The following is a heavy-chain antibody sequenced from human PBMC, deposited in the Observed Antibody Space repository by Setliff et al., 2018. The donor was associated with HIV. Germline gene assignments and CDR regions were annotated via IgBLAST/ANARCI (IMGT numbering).Heavy chain of an antibody. Sequence: SETLSLTCSVSGGSINSYYWNWVRQPPGKGLEWIAYKHTSGSTNYNPSLKSRVIISGDSSKNQFSLRLSSVTAADTAVYYCAKEGSWNDDSGAFNIWGQGTMVTVSS. J-gene: IGHJ3*02. CDR3: AKEGSWNDDSGAFNI. V-gene: IGHV4-4*08. CDR1: GGSINSYY. D-gene: IGHD1-1*01. CDR2: KHTSGST.